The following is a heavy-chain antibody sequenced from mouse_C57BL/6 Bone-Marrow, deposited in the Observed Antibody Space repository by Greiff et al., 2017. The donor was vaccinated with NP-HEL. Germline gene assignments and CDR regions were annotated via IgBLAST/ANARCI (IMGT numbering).Heavy chain of an antibody. CDR3: AREVGYYYGPAWFAY. CDR2: IDPNSGGT. CDR1: GYTFTSYW. V-gene: IGHV1-72*01. Sequence: QVQLQQSGAELMKPGASVKLSCKATGYTFTSYWMHWVKQRPGRGLEWIGRIDPNSGGTKYNEKFKSKATLTVDKPSSTAYMQLSSLTSEDSAVYYCAREVGYYYGPAWFAYWGQGTLVTVSA. D-gene: IGHD1-1*01. J-gene: IGHJ3*01.